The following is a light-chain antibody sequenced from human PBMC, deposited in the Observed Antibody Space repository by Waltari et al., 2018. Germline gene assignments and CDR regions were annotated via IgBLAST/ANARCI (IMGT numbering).Light chain of an antibody. CDR1: HSFGSSS. CDR2: GAS. V-gene: IGKV3-20*01. J-gene: IGKJ1*01. Sequence: EIVLTQSPGTLSLSPGERATPPSRASHSFGSSSLAWYQQKPGQAPRLLIYGASSRATGIPDRFSGSGSGTDFTLTISGLEPEDFAVYYCQQFGSSPRSTFGQGSKVEIK. CDR3: QQFGSSPRST.